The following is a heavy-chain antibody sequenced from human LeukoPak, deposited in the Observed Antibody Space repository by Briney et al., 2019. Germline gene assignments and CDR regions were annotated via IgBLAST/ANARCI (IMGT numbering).Heavy chain of an antibody. CDR2: ISGSGGST. Sequence: QPGGSLRLSCATSGFTFSSYSMNWVRQAPGKGLEWVSAISGSGGSTYYADSVKGRFTISRDNSKNTLYLQMNSLRAEDTAVYYCAKRGDLLWFGEFSHFDYWGQGALVTVSS. CDR1: GFTFSSYS. CDR3: AKRGDLLWFGEFSHFDY. V-gene: IGHV3-23*01. J-gene: IGHJ4*02. D-gene: IGHD3-10*01.